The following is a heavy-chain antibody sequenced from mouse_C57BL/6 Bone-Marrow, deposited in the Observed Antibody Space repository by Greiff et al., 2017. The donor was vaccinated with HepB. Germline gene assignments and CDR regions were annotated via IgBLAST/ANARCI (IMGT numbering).Heavy chain of an antibody. V-gene: IGHV10-1*01. D-gene: IGHD2-4*01. J-gene: IGHJ3*01. CDR2: IRSKSNNHAT. Sequence: EVQLVESGGGLVQPKGSLKLSCAASGFSFNTYAMNWVRQAPGKGLEWVARIRSKSNNHATYYADSVKDRFTISRDDSESMLYLQMNNLKTEDTAMYYCVRQGYDYGSYWGQGTLVTVSA. CDR3: VRQGYDYGSY. CDR1: GFSFNTYA.